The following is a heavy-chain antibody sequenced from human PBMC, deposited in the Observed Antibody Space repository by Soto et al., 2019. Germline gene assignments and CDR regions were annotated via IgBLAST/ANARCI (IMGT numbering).Heavy chain of an antibody. D-gene: IGHD3-22*01. V-gene: IGHV3-33*01. CDR2: IWYDGSNK. CDR3: ARDSSITMIVGY. CDR1: GFTFSSYG. Sequence: GGSLRLSCAASGFTFSSYGMHWVRQAPGKGLEWVAVIWYDGSNKYYADSVKGRFTISRDNSKNTLYLQMNSLRAEDTAVYYCARDSSITMIVGYWGQGTLVTVSS. J-gene: IGHJ4*02.